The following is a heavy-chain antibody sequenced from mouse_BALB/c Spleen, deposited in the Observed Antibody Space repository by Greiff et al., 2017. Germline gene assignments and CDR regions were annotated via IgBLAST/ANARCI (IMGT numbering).Heavy chain of an antibody. CDR2: ISSGGSYT. J-gene: IGHJ1*01. CDR1: GFTFSSYG. Sequence: EVMLVESGGDLVKPGGSLKLSCAASGFTFSSYGMSWVRQTPDKRLEWVATISSGGSYTYSPDSVKGRFTISRDNAKNTLYLQMSSLKSEDTAMYYCTGTYYGSSSWYFDVWGAGTTVTVSS. V-gene: IGHV5-6*01. D-gene: IGHD1-1*01. CDR3: TGTYYGSSSWYFDV.